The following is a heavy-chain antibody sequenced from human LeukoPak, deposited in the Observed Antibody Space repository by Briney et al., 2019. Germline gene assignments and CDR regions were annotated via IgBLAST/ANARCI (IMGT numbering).Heavy chain of an antibody. CDR1: GYSFTDYW. V-gene: IGHV5-51*01. J-gene: IGHJ3*01. CDR3: ASPQAAYCGGDCYSP. CDR2: IYPGNSDT. Sequence: KVSCKASGYSFTDYWIGWVRQMPGKGLEWMGIIYPGNSDTGYSPSFQGQVSISVDKSITTAYLQWSSLKASDTAMYYCASPQAAYCGGDCYSPWGQGTKVTVSS. D-gene: IGHD2-21*02.